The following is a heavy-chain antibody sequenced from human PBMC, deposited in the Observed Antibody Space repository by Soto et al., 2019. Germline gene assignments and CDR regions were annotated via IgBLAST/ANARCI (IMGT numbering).Heavy chain of an antibody. CDR3: ARDFGSPAGHWFDP. Sequence: SETLSLTCTVSGGSISSGGYYWSWIRQHPGKGLEWIGYIYYSGSTYYNPSLKSRVTISVDTSKNQFSLKLSSVTAADTAVYYCARDFGSPAGHWFDPWGQGTLVTVS. D-gene: IGHD6-25*01. CDR2: IYYSGST. V-gene: IGHV4-31*03. CDR1: GGSISSGGYY. J-gene: IGHJ5*02.